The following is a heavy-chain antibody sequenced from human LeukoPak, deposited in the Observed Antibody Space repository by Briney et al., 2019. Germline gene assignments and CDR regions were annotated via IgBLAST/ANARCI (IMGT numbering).Heavy chain of an antibody. D-gene: IGHD3-10*01. CDR1: GFTFSDYY. CDR3: ARRSYGSGSYYEKFPSAEYFQH. CDR2: ISSSGSTI. Sequence: GGSLRLSCAAPGFTFSDYYMSWIRQAPGKGLEWVSYISSSGSTIYYADSVKGRFTISRDNAKNSLYLQKNSLRAEDTAVYYCARRSYGSGSYYEKFPSAEYFQHWGQGTLVTVSS. V-gene: IGHV3-11*01. J-gene: IGHJ1*01.